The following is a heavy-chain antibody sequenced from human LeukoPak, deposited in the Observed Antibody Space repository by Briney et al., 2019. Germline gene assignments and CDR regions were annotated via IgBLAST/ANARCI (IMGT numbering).Heavy chain of an antibody. CDR1: GFTFSSYA. V-gene: IGHV3-48*03. Sequence: GSLRLSCAASGFTFSSYAMNWVRQAPGKGLEWVSYISSSDSTIYYADSVKGRFTISRDNAKNSLYLQMNSLRAEDTAVYYCAELDITMIGGVWGKGTTVTISS. D-gene: IGHD3-10*02. CDR2: ISSSDSTI. J-gene: IGHJ6*04. CDR3: AELDITMIGGV.